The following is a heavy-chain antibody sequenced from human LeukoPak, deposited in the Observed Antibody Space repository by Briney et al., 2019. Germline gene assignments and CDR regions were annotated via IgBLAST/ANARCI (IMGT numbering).Heavy chain of an antibody. CDR1: GGSISSYY. V-gene: IGHV4-59*01. CDR2: IYYSGST. CDR3: ARVGVYYYGSGSYRAPFDY. Sequence: ETSETLSLTCTVSGGSISSYYWSWIRQPPGKGLEWIGFIYYSGSTNYSPSLKSRVTISVDTSKNQFSLKLTSVTAADTAVYYCARVGVYYYGSGSYRAPFDYWGQGTLVTVSS. J-gene: IGHJ4*02. D-gene: IGHD3-10*01.